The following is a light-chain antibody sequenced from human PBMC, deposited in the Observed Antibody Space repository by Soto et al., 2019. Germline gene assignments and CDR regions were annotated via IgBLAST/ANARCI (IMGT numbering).Light chain of an antibody. Sequence: DIQMTQAPSALTASLVDRVGVACGASLRISGFFNWYQQKPGKAPKLLIYGASSLQSGVPSRFSGSESGTDSILTISSLQPEDFATYYCQQSYSTPWTFGQGTKV. V-gene: IGKV1-39*01. CDR2: GAS. CDR3: QQSYSTPWT. J-gene: IGKJ1*01. CDR1: LRISGF.